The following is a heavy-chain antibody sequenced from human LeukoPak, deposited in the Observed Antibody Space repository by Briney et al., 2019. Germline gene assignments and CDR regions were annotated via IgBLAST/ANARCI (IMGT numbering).Heavy chain of an antibody. CDR3: TTEGGSGSYYGDDAFDM. CDR1: GFTLSNAW. V-gene: IGHV3-15*01. Sequence: GGSLRLSCAASGFTLSNAWMSWVRQAPGKGLEWVGRIKSKTDGGTKDYAAPVKGRFTISRDDSKNTLYLQMNSLRTEDTAVYYCTTEGGSGSYYGDDAFDMWGQGTMVTVSS. D-gene: IGHD3-10*01. CDR2: IKSKTDGGTK. J-gene: IGHJ3*02.